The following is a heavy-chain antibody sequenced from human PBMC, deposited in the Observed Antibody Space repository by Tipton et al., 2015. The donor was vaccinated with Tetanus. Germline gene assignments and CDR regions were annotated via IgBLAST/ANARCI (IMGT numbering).Heavy chain of an antibody. CDR2: MYPGGSAT. D-gene: IGHD3-16*01. CDR1: GYSFNIYW. J-gene: IGHJ3*01. V-gene: IGHV5-51*01. Sequence: QLVQSGAEVKKPGESLKISCQGSGYSFNIYWIAWVRQMPGKGLEWMGIMYPGGSATTYSPSFQGQVTFSADRSIDTAYLQWSSLKASDTAIYYCARPLTSVAFGGFAFDVWGQGTLVTVSS. CDR3: ARPLTSVAFGGFAFDV.